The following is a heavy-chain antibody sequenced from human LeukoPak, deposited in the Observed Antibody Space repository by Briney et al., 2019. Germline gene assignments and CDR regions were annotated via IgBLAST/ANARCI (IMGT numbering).Heavy chain of an antibody. V-gene: IGHV3-64D*06. CDR2: INSNGGST. J-gene: IGHJ1*01. CDR1: GFTFSNYA. D-gene: IGHD2-15*01. CDR3: VKGVVVAASVWEYFQH. Sequence: GGSLRLSCSASGFTFSNYAMHWVRQAPGKGLEYVSIINSNGGSTYYTDSVKGRFTIFRDNAKNTLYLQMSSLRAEDTAVYYCVKGVVVAASVWEYFQHWGQGTLVTVSS.